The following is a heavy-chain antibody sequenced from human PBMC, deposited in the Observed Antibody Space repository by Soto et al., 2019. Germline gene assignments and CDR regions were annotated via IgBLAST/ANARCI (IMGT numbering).Heavy chain of an antibody. CDR2: IKQDGSEK. J-gene: IGHJ4*02. CDR1: GFTFSSYW. D-gene: IGHD3-22*01. Sequence: LRLSCAASGFTFSSYWMSWVRQAPGKGLEWVANIKQDGSEKYYVDSVKGRFTISRDNAKNSLYLQMNSLRAEDTAVYYCARRGNYYDSSGYFDYWGQGTLVTVSS. V-gene: IGHV3-7*03. CDR3: ARRGNYYDSSGYFDY.